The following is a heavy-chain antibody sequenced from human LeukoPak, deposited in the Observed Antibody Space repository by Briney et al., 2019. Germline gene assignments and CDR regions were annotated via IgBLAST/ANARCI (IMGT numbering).Heavy chain of an antibody. J-gene: IGHJ4*02. CDR2: INQDGSEK. CDR3: ARDGVRDGLYFDR. CDR1: GFTFSSCE. D-gene: IGHD5-24*01. V-gene: IGHV3-7*01. Sequence: GGSLGLSCAASGFTFSSCEMNWVRQAPGKGLEWVASINQDGSEKYYLDSVKGRFTISRDNAKNSLYLQMNSLRDEDTAVYSCARDGVRDGLYFDRWGQGTLVTVSS.